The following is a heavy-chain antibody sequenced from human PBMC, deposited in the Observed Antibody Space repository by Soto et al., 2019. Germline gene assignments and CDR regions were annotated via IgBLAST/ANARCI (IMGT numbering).Heavy chain of an antibody. CDR2: INSDGKST. CDR3: ARSEDIVVVEDDPNYGMDV. CDR1: GFTFSSYW. J-gene: IGHJ6*02. Sequence: EVLLMESGGGLVQPGGSLRLSCAASGFTFSSYWMHWVRQAPGKGLVWVSRINSDGKSTNYADSVKGRFTISRDNAKNTLYLQMNSLRGEDTAVYYCARSEDIVVVEDDPNYGMDVWGQGTTVTVSS. V-gene: IGHV3-74*01. D-gene: IGHD2-15*01.